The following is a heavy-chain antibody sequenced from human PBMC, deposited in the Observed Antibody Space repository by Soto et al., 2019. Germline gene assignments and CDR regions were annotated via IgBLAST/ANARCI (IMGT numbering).Heavy chain of an antibody. V-gene: IGHV3-21*01. J-gene: IGHJ3*02. CDR2: ISSSSSYI. D-gene: IGHD6-19*01. CDR3: ARVGPSSGWDYAFDI. CDR1: GFTFSSYS. Sequence: GGSLRLSCAASGFTFSSYSMNWVRQAPGKGLEWVSSISSSSSYIYYADSVKGRFTISRDNAKNSLYLQMNSLRAEDTAVYYCARVGPSSGWDYAFDIWGQGTMVTVSS.